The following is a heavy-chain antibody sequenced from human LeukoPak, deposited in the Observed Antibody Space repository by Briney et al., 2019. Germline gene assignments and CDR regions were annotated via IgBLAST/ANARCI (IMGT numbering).Heavy chain of an antibody. CDR1: GFTFDDYA. D-gene: IGHD3-10*01. CDR2: ISWNSGNI. J-gene: IGHJ6*03. Sequence: QTGGSLRLSCAASGFTFDDYAMHWVRQAPGKGLEWVSGISWNSGNIGYADSVKGRFTISRDNAKNSLYLQMNSLRAEDTAVYYCARDPYFGELSPYLYYYYMDVWGKGTTVTISS. CDR3: ARDPYFGELSPYLYYYYMDV. V-gene: IGHV3-9*01.